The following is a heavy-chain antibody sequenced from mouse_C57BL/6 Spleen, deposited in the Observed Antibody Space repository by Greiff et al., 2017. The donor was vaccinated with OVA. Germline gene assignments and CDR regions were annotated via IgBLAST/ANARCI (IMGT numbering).Heavy chain of an antibody. CDR1: GFTFSDYG. V-gene: IGHV5-17*01. CDR2: ISSGSSTI. CDR3: ATTVVAPMDY. J-gene: IGHJ4*01. Sequence: EVNVVESGGGLVKPGGSLKLSCAASGFTFSDYGMHWVRQAPEKGLEWVAYISSGSSTIYYADTVKGRFTISRDNAKNTLFLQMTSLRSEDTAMYYCATTVVAPMDYWGQGTSVTVSS. D-gene: IGHD1-1*01.